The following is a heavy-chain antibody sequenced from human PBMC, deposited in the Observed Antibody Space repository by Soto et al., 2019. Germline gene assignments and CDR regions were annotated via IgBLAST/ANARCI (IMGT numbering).Heavy chain of an antibody. Sequence: QVQLQESGPGLVKPSETLSLTCTVSGASVSSGSYYWSWIRQPPGKGLEWIGHIYYSGSTSYNPSLESRVTRSVDTSKNQFSLKLSSETAADTAVYLCASLIDNYYNVPDWGQGTLVTVSS. J-gene: IGHJ4*02. V-gene: IGHV4-61*01. D-gene: IGHD3-22*01. CDR3: ASLIDNYYNVPD. CDR1: GASVSSGSYY. CDR2: IYYSGST.